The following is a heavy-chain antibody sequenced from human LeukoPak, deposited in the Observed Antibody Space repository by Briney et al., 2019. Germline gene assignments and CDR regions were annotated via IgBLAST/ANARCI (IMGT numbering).Heavy chain of an antibody. V-gene: IGHV1-69*05. CDR2: IIPIFGTA. D-gene: IGHD1-14*01. Sequence: SVKVSCKATGGTFSSYAISWVRQAPGQGLEWMGGIIPIFGTANYAQKFQGRVTITTDESTSTAYMELSSLRSEDTAVYYSARAKPEGRGAQYYYYYMDVWGKGTTVTVSS. CDR1: GGTFSSYA. CDR3: ARAKPEGRGAQYYYYYMDV. J-gene: IGHJ6*03.